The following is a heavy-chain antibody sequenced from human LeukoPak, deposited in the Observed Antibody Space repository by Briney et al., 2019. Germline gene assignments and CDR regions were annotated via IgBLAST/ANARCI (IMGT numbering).Heavy chain of an antibody. V-gene: IGHV7-4-1*02. D-gene: IGHD6-19*01. Sequence: ASVKVSCKASGYTFTTYAINWVRQVPGQGLEWMGWINTNTGNPTYAQGFTGRFVFSLDASVSTAYLEISSLKAEDTAVYYCARRTRQLLVFWFDPWGQGTLVTVSS. CDR2: INTNTGNP. CDR3: ARRTRQLLVFWFDP. CDR1: GYTFTTYA. J-gene: IGHJ5*02.